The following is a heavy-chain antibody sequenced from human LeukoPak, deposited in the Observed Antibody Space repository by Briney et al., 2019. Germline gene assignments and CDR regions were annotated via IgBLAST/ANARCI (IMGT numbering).Heavy chain of an antibody. CDR1: GYSVSSDCY. CDR2: IHHRGTT. CDR3: ARVFGFGVVTPYFDY. Sequence: SDTLSLTCAVSGYSVSSDCYWGWIRQSPGTGLQWIASIHHRGTTHYNPSLRSRYTISLHTSKKQFSLKVNFVTAADTAVYYCARVFGFGVVTPYFDYWGQGTLVTVSS. J-gene: IGHJ4*02. D-gene: IGHD3-3*01. V-gene: IGHV4-38-2*01.